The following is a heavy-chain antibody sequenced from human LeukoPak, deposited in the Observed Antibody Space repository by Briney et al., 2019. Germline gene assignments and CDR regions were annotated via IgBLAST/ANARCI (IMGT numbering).Heavy chain of an antibody. CDR1: GFTFSSYS. Sequence: GGSLRLSCAASGFTFSSYSMNWVRQAPGKGLEWVASISSSGTYIYDADSVKGRFSISRDNAKKSLYLQMNSLRADDTAIYYCARVEMTGRFYDAFDIWGQGTMVTVSS. J-gene: IGHJ3*02. CDR3: ARVEMTGRFYDAFDI. CDR2: ISSSGTYI. V-gene: IGHV3-21*01. D-gene: IGHD3-9*01.